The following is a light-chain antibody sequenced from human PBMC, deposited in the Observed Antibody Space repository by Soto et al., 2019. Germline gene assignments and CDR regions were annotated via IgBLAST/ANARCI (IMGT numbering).Light chain of an antibody. CDR2: EVS. CDR3: SKERANAYVV. Sequence: QSVVTRPASVSGSPGQSITISCTGTSRDVGSYNLVSRYQQHPGKTPKLIIYEVSKRPSGVSNRSSGSESGSTASLTISGLRAEDEADYYCSKERANAYVVFGGGTKVTVL. J-gene: IGLJ2*01. CDR1: SRDVGSYNL. V-gene: IGLV2-23*02.